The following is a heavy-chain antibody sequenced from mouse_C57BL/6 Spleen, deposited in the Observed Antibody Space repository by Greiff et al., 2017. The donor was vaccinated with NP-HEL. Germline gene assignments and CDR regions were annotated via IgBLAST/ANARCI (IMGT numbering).Heavy chain of an antibody. Sequence: EVKVVESGGDLVKPGGSLKLSCAASGFTFSSYGMSWVRQTPDKRLEWVATISSGGSYTYYPDSVKGRFTISRDNAKNTLYLQMSSLKSEDTAMYYCARQGQYYYGSSYDFDYWGQGTTLTVSS. J-gene: IGHJ2*01. CDR1: GFTFSSYG. D-gene: IGHD1-1*01. V-gene: IGHV5-6*01. CDR3: ARQGQYYYGSSYDFDY. CDR2: ISSGGSYT.